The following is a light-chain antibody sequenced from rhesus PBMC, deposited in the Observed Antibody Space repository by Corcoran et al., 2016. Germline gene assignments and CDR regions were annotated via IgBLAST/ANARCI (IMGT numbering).Light chain of an antibody. Sequence: EIVMTQSPATLSLSPGERATLSCRASQSVGSTLAWYPQNPGQAPRILIYYASSRDTGIPDRFRGSGSGTEFHLTISRLDPEDVGVYYCQKYNDWPPTFGGGTKVEIK. CDR2: YAS. CDR1: QSVGST. V-gene: IGKV3-42*02. CDR3: QKYNDWPPT. J-gene: IGKJ4*01.